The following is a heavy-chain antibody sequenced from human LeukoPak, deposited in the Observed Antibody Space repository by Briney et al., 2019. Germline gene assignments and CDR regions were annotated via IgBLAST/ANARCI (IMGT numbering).Heavy chain of an antibody. V-gene: IGHV3-21*01. D-gene: IGHD6-13*01. Sequence: GGSLRLSCAASGFTFSSYSRNWVRQAPGKGLEGFSSIISSSSYIYYADSVKGRFTISRDNAKNSLYLQMNSLRAEDTAVYYCARDDEQQLVYYYYYYMDVWGKGTTVTVSS. CDR1: GFTFSSYS. CDR2: IISSSSYI. CDR3: ARDDEQQLVYYYYYYMDV. J-gene: IGHJ6*03.